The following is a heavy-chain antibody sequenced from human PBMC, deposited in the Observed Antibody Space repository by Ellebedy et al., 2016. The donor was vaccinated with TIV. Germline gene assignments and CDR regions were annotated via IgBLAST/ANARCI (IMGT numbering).Heavy chain of an antibody. V-gene: IGHV3-9*01. CDR1: GFTFDDYG. D-gene: IGHD6-19*01. J-gene: IGHJ4*02. CDR3: ARDPREWLVRGYFDC. CDR2: ISWHSGSI. Sequence: SLKISCAASGFTFDDYGMHWVRQAPGKGLEWVSGISWHSGSIGYADSVKGRFTISRDNAKNSLYLQMNSLRAEDTAVYYCARDPREWLVRGYFDCWGQGTLVTVSS.